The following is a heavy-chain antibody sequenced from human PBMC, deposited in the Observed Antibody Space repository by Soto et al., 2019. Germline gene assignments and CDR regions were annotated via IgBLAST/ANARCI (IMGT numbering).Heavy chain of an antibody. J-gene: IGHJ6*02. V-gene: IGHV1-3*01. D-gene: IGHD6-19*01. CDR2: INAGNGNT. CDR3: AREGGLAVAGTIYYYYGMDV. CDR1: GYTFTSYA. Sequence: ASVKVSCKASGYTFTSYAMHWVRQAPGQRLEWMGWINAGNGNTKYSQKFQGRVTITGDTSASTAYMELSSLRSEDTAVYYCAREGGLAVAGTIYYYYGMDVWGQGTTVTVSS.